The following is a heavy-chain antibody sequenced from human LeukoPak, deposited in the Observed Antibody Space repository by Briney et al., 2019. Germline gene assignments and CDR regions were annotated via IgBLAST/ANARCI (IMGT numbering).Heavy chain of an antibody. CDR2: IYTSGST. V-gene: IGHV4-4*07. D-gene: IGHD3-16*01. CDR3: ARVHVYSIASYGMDV. CDR1: GGSISSYY. J-gene: IGHJ6*02. Sequence: SKTLSLTCTVSGGSISSYYWSWIRQPAGKGLEWIGRIYTSGSTNYNPSLKSRVTMSVDASKNQFSLKLSSVTAADTAVYYCARVHVYSIASYGMDVWGQGTTVTVSS.